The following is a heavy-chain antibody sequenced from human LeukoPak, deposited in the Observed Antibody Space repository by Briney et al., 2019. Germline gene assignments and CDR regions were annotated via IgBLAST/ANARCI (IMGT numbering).Heavy chain of an antibody. CDR3: ARDLMGVGAFDI. CDR1: GYTLTELS. V-gene: IGHV1-24*01. D-gene: IGHD1-26*01. CDR2: FDPEDGET. Sequence: ASVKVSCKVSGYTLTELSMHWVRQAPGKGLEWKGGFDPEDGETIYAQKFQGRVTMTEDTSTDTAYMELSSLRSEDTAVYYCARDLMGVGAFDIWGQGTMVTVSS. J-gene: IGHJ3*02.